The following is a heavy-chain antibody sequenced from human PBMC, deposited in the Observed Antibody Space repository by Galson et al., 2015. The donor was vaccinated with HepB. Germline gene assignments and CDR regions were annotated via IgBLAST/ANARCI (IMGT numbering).Heavy chain of an antibody. V-gene: IGHV1-18*01. Sequence: SVKVSCKASGYTFTSYGISWVRQAPGQGLEWMGWISAYNGNTNYAQKLQGRVTMTTDTSTSTAYMELRSLRSDDTAVYYCARDTYYYDSSGYITSGYYYYGMDVWGQGTTVTVSS. J-gene: IGHJ6*02. CDR3: ARDTYYYDSSGYITSGYYYYGMDV. D-gene: IGHD3-22*01. CDR2: ISAYNGNT. CDR1: GYTFTSYG.